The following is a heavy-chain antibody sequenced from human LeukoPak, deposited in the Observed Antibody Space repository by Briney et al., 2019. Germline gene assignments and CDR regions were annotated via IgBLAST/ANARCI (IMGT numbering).Heavy chain of an antibody. J-gene: IGHJ6*03. CDR3: ASQDYGDPNYCMDV. CDR1: GGSIRSYY. D-gene: IGHD4-17*01. V-gene: IGHV4-34*01. CDR2: INDSGST. Sequence: SETLSLTCTVSGGSIRSYYWSWIRQPPGKGLEWIGEINDSGSTNYNPSLKRRVTISGDTSKKQFSLKLTSVTAADTAVYYCASQDYGDPNYCMDVWGKGTTVTISS.